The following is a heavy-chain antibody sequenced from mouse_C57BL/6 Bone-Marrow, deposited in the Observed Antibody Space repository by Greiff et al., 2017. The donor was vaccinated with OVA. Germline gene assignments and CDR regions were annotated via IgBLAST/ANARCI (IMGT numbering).Heavy chain of an antibody. J-gene: IGHJ3*01. V-gene: IGHV2-9-1*01. Sequence: VKLVESGPGLVAPSQSLSITCTVSGFSLTSYAISWVRQPPGKGLEWLGVIWTGGGTNYNSALKTRLSISKDNSKSQVFLKMNSLQTDDTARYYCASYSAWFAYWGQGTLVTVSA. CDR1: GFSLTSYA. CDR3: ASYSAWFAY. CDR2: IWTGGGT. D-gene: IGHD1-1*01.